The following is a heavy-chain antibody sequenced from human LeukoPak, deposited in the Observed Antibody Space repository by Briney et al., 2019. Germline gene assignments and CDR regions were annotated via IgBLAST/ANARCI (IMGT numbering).Heavy chain of an antibody. CDR2: ISASGTVT. D-gene: IGHD3-22*01. V-gene: IGHV3-11*04. CDR1: GFNFRDYY. J-gene: IGHJ4*02. CDR3: ARSMIVTSEDY. Sequence: GGSLRLSCAASGFNFRDYYMGWIRQAPGKGLDYISYISASGTVTYYADSVKGRFTISRDNTKNSMYLQVNSLRAEDTAVYYCARSMIVTSEDYWGQGTLVTVSS.